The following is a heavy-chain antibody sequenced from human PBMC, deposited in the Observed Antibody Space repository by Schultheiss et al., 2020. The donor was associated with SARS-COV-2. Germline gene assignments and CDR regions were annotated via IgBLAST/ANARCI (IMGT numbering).Heavy chain of an antibody. J-gene: IGHJ6*02. Sequence: GESLKISCAASGFTFSSYEMNWVRQAPGKGLEWVSYISSSGSTIYYADSVKGRFTISRDNAKKSLYLQMNSLRAEDTAVYYCASLVPLSYYDFWSGVDVWGQGTTVTVSS. CDR2: ISSSGSTI. D-gene: IGHD3-3*01. CDR1: GFTFSSYE. CDR3: ASLVPLSYYDFWSGVDV. V-gene: IGHV3-48*03.